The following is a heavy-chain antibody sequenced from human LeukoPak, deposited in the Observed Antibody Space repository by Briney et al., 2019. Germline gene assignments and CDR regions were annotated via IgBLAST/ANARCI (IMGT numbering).Heavy chain of an antibody. Sequence: SETLSLTCTVSGGSLSSHYWSWIRQPPGKGLEWIGYIYYSGSTNYNPSLKSRVTISVDTSKNQFSLKLSSVTAADTAVYYCASRPRRIDFWSGYSSYYYYGMDVWGQGTTVTVSS. CDR3: ASRPRRIDFWSGYSSYYYYGMDV. CDR1: GGSLSSHY. D-gene: IGHD3-3*01. V-gene: IGHV4-59*11. J-gene: IGHJ6*02. CDR2: IYYSGST.